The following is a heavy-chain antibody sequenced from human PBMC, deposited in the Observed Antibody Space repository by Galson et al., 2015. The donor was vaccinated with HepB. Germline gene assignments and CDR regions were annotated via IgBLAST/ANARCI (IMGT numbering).Heavy chain of an antibody. V-gene: IGHV3-30-3*01. CDR2: LTYGGSNK. CDR3: ARDRANGRCGYFDL. Sequence: SLRLSCAASGFSFSSYEMHWVRQAPGKGLEWVAALTYGGSNKYYADSVKGRFTISRDNSKNTLYLQLSSLRPVDTAVYYRARDRANGRCGYFDLWGRGALVTVSS. J-gene: IGHJ2*01. D-gene: IGHD2-8*01. CDR1: GFSFSSYE.